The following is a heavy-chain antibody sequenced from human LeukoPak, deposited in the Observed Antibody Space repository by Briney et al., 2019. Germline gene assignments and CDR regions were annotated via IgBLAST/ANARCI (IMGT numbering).Heavy chain of an antibody. D-gene: IGHD5-18*01. CDR1: GGSVSSGSYY. Sequence: SETLSLTCTVSGGSVSSGSYYWSWIRQPPGKGLEWIGYIYYSGSINYNPSLKSRVTISVDTSKNQFSLKLSSVTAADTAVYYCAREPQFSYGYDYWGQGTLVTVSS. CDR3: AREPQFSYGYDY. CDR2: IYYSGSI. V-gene: IGHV4-61*01. J-gene: IGHJ4*02.